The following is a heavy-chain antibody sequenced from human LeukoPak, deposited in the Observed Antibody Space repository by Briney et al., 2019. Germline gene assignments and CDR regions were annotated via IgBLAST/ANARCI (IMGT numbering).Heavy chain of an antibody. CDR1: GGSFSGYY. CDR3: ARVAEPGIASRVHYFER. V-gene: IGHV4-34*01. D-gene: IGHD6-6*01. J-gene: IGHJ1*01. CDR2: INHSGST. Sequence: SETLSLTCAVYGGSFSGYYWSWIRQPPGKGLEWIGEINHSGSTNYNPSLKSRVTISVDASKNQFSLRLKSVTAADTAVYHCARVAEPGIASRVHYFERWGQGARVTVSS.